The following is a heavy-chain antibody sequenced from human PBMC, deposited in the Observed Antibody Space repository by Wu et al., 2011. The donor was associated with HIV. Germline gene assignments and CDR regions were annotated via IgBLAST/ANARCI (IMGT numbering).Heavy chain of an antibody. J-gene: IGHJ4*02. CDR1: GYTFTGYY. V-gene: IGHV1-18*04. Sequence: VKVSCKASGYTFTGYYMHWVRQAPGQGLEWMGWISAYNGNTNYAQKLQGRVTMTTDTSTSTAYMELRSLRSDDTAVYYCARRAPCSGGSCGVDFDYWGQGTLVTVSS. CDR3: ARRAPCSGGSCGVDFDY. D-gene: IGHD2-15*01. CDR2: ISAYNGNT.